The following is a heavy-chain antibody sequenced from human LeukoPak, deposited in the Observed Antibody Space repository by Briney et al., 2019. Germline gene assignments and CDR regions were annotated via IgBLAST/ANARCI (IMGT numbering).Heavy chain of an antibody. CDR3: ARSPRGAVAGDY. CDR2: IIPIFGTA. J-gene: IGHJ4*02. Sequence: SVKVSCKASGGTFSSYAISWVRQAPGQGLEWMGGIIPIFGTANYAQKFQGRVTITADESTSTAYMELSSLRSEDTAVYYCARSPRGAVAGDYWGQGTLVTVSS. D-gene: IGHD6-19*01. CDR1: GGTFSSYA. V-gene: IGHV1-69*13.